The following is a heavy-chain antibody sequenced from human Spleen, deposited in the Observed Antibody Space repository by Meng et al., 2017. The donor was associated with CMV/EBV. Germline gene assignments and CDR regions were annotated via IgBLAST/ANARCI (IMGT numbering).Heavy chain of an antibody. J-gene: IGHJ4*02. D-gene: IGHD2-21*02. V-gene: IGHV1-8*02. CDR2: MNPKSGNT. CDR1: GYTFTSYD. CDR3: VTDDLCSGGDCSVGY. Sequence: ASVKVSCKASGYTFTSYDINWVRQATGQGLEWMGWMNPKSGNTGYAQNFQGSVTMTWNTSISTAYMELSSLRPEDTAVYYCVTDDLCSGGDCSVGYWGQGVLVTVSS.